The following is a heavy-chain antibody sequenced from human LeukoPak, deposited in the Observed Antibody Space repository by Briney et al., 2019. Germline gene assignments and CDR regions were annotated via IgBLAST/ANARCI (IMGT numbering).Heavy chain of an antibody. CDR3: ARDPQAYGSGSYYDDYYYGMDV. J-gene: IGHJ6*02. CDR1: GYTFTSYG. V-gene: IGHV1-18*01. Sequence: GAVSVSCKASGYTFTSYGISWVRQAPGQGVEWMGWISAYNGNTNYAQKLQGRVTITTDTSTSTAYMELRSLRSDDTAVYYCARDPQAYGSGSYYDDYYYGMDVWGQGTTVTVSS. D-gene: IGHD3-10*01. CDR2: ISAYNGNT.